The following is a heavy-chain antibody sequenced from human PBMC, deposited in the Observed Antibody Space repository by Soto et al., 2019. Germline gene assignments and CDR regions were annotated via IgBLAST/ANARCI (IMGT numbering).Heavy chain of an antibody. V-gene: IGHV4-59*01. CDR3: ARAGAYSGYDGGNYYHGMDV. CDR1: GGSISSYY. J-gene: IGHJ6*02. CDR2: IYYSGST. D-gene: IGHD5-12*01. Sequence: SETLSLTCTVSGGSISSYYWSWIRQPPGKGLEWIGYIYYSGSTNYNPSLKSRVTISVDTSKNQFSLKLSSVTAADTAVYYCARAGAYSGYDGGNYYHGMDVWGQGTTVTVSS.